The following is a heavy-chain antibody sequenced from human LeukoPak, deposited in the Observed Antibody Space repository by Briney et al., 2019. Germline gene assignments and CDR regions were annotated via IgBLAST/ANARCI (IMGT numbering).Heavy chain of an antibody. V-gene: IGHV3-48*01. D-gene: IGHD2-21*02. CDR3: ARDGAYCGGDCYSIDYFDY. CDR1: GFTFSSYS. Sequence: QTGGSLRLSCAASGFTFSSYSMNWVRQAPGKGLEWVSYISSSSSTIYYADSVKGRFTISRDNAKNSLYLQMNSLRAEDTAVYYCARDGAYCGGDCYSIDYFDYWGQGTLVTVSS. J-gene: IGHJ4*02. CDR2: ISSSSSTI.